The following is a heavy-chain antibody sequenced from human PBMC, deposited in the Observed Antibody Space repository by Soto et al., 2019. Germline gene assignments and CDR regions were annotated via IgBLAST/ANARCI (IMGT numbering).Heavy chain of an antibody. CDR3: PRARSVVYTYGPGLDY. CDR2: INPYSGGS. Sequence: ASVKVSCKASGYTFTGYYIHWVRQAPGQGPEWMGWINPYSGGSDFAQKFQGRVAMTGDTSINTGYMELSSLRSDDTAVYFCPRARSVVYTYGPGLDYWGQGTLVTVSS. D-gene: IGHD5-18*01. J-gene: IGHJ4*02. CDR1: GYTFTGYY. V-gene: IGHV1-2*02.